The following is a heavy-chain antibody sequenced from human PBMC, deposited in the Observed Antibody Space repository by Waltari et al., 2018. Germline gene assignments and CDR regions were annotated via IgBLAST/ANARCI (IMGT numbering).Heavy chain of an antibody. J-gene: IGHJ6*02. D-gene: IGHD3-22*01. CDR2: ISNNERNN. CDR1: EFNFSSYA. V-gene: IGHV3-30*04. CDR3: ARDYCDRTNCHGMDV. Sequence: QVQLVESGGGVVQPGRSMRLSCAASEFNFSSYAMHWVRQAPGKGLVGGAVISNNERNNNDVDSVKGRFPISRDNSKKRLYLQMNSLRAEDTAVYYCARDYCDRTNCHGMDVWGQGTTVTFSS.